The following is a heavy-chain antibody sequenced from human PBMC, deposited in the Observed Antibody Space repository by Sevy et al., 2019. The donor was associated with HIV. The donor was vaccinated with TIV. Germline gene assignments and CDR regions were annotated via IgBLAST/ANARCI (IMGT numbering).Heavy chain of an antibody. J-gene: IGHJ1*01. D-gene: IGHD2-15*01. CDR1: GGSISSSSYY. Sequence: SETLSLTCIVSGGSISSSSYYWGWIRQPPGKGLEWIGSIYYSGNTYYNPSLKSRVTISVDTSKKQFSLRLSSVTAADTAVYYCATLLGYCSGSSCYPPEYFHHWGQGTLVTVSS. V-gene: IGHV4-39*01. CDR2: IYYSGNT. CDR3: ATLLGYCSGSSCYPPEYFHH.